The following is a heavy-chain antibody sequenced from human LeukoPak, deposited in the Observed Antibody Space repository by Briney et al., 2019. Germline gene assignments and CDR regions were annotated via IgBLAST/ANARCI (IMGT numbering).Heavy chain of an antibody. CDR2: VHLDGRT. CDR1: GGSVTTTNW. J-gene: IGHJ4*02. Sequence: SETLSLTCGVSGGSVTTTNWWTWIRQPPGKGLEWIGEVHLDGRTNFNPSLKSRLTMSVDLSENHVSLKLTSVTAADTAVYYCAREGGFYRPLDYSGQGTLVTVSS. V-gene: IGHV4-4*02. CDR3: AREGGFYRPLDY. D-gene: IGHD6-25*01.